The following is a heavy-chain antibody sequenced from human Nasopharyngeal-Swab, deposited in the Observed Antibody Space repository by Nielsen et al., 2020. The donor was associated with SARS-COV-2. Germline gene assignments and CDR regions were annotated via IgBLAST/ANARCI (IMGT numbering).Heavy chain of an antibody. CDR3: AKDIDYGDY. CDR1: GFTFDDYA. Sequence: CAASGFTFDDYAMHWVRQAPGKGLEWVSGISWNSGSIGYADSVKGRFTISRDNAKNSLYLQMNSLRAEDTALYYCAKDIDYGDYWGQGTLVTVSS. V-gene: IGHV3-9*01. CDR2: ISWNSGSI. J-gene: IGHJ4*02.